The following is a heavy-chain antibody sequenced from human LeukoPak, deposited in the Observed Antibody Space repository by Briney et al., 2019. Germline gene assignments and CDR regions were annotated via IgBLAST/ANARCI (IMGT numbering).Heavy chain of an antibody. Sequence: PGGSLRLSCAASGFTFSSYAMSWVRQAPGKGLEWVSAISGSGGSTYYADSVKGRFTISRDNAKNSLYLQMNSLRAEDTAVYYCARDLLTGTNRRGYHYYGMDVWGQGTTVTVSS. J-gene: IGHJ6*02. D-gene: IGHD1/OR15-1a*01. CDR2: ISGSGGST. CDR3: ARDLLTGTNRRGYHYYGMDV. V-gene: IGHV3-23*01. CDR1: GFTFSSYA.